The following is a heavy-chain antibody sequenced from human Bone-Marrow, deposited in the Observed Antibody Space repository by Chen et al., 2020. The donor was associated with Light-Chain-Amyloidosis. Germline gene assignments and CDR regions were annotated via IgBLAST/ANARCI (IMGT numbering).Heavy chain of an antibody. CDR2: IYPDDSDA. J-gene: IGHJ4*02. D-gene: IGHD5-12*01. Sequence: EVQLEQSGPEVKKPVESLKISCKGYGYTFPNYWIGWVRQMPGKGLEWMGVIYPDDSDARYSPTFEGQVTISADKSITTAYLHWRILKASDTAMYYCARRREGYTFDYWGQGTLVTVSS. CDR3: ARRREGYTFDY. V-gene: IGHV5-51*01. CDR1: GYTFPNYW.